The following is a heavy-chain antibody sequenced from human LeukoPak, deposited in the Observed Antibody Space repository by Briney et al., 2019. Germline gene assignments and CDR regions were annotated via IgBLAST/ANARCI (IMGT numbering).Heavy chain of an antibody. D-gene: IGHD4-23*01. V-gene: IGHV3-7*01. CDR1: VFTFSTYW. CDR2: INQDGSER. CDR3: ARAVAARSFYFDY. J-gene: IGHJ4*02. Sequence: GGSLRPSCAASVFTFSTYWMSWVRQAPGKGLEWVANINQDGSERYLVDSVKGRFTISRDNVKNSLFLQMNSLRAEDTAVYYCARAVAARSFYFDYWGQGTLVTVSS.